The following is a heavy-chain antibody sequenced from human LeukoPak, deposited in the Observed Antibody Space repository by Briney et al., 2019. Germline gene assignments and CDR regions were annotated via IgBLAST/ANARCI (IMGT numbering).Heavy chain of an antibody. J-gene: IGHJ4*02. CDR1: GFTFSSYD. CDR2: ISGGGGST. Sequence: GGSLRLSCAAAGFTFSSYDMSWVRQAPGKGLEWVSAISGGGGSTYYADSVKGRFTISRDNSKSTLYLQMNSLRAEDTAVYYCAKVDGSCDYWGQGILVTVSS. D-gene: IGHD1-26*01. V-gene: IGHV3-23*01. CDR3: AKVDGSCDY.